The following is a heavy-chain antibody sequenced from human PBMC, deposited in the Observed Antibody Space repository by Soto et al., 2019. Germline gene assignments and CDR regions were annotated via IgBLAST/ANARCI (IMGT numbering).Heavy chain of an antibody. D-gene: IGHD3-3*01. J-gene: IGHJ6*02. CDR1: GYSFTSYW. CDR3: ARHSPSNGFGDYYYYYGMDV. CDR2: IYPGDSDT. V-gene: IGHV5-51*01. Sequence: GESLKLSWKGSGYSFTSYWIGWVRQMPGKGLAGMGIIYPGDSDTRYSPSFQGQVTISADKSISTAYLQWSSLKASDTAMYYCARHSPSNGFGDYYYYYGMDVWGQGTTVTVSS.